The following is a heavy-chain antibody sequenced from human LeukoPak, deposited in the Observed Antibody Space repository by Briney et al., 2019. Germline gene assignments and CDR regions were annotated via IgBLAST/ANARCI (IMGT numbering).Heavy chain of an antibody. Sequence: GGSLRLSCAASGFSFNSDWMDWVRQAPGRGLEWVANIKHDESEKDYLDSVKGRFTISRDNAQNSLYLQMNGLRVEDTAVYYCTRRLDDWGQGTLVTVSS. D-gene: IGHD3-16*01. CDR3: TRRLDD. CDR1: GFSFNSDW. CDR2: IKHDESEK. J-gene: IGHJ4*02. V-gene: IGHV3-7*01.